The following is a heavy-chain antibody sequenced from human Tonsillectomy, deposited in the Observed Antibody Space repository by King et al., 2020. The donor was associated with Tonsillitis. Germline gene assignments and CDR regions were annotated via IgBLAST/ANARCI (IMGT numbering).Heavy chain of an antibody. CDR3: ATFEYTNSL. J-gene: IGHJ4*02. CDR2: ISYDGNNK. V-gene: IGHV3-30*04. D-gene: IGHD6-6*01. Sequence: VQLVESGGGVVQPGTSLRLSCAASGFTFSSYTMHWVRQAPGKGLEWVALISYDGNNKNYADSVKGRFTISRDNSKNTLYLQMNSLRVEDSAVYYCATFEYTNSLWGQGTLVTVSS. CDR1: GFTFSSYT.